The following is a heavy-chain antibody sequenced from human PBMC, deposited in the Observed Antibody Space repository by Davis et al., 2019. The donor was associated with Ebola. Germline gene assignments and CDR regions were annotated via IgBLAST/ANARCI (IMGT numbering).Heavy chain of an antibody. CDR1: GFTFSDHY. CDR3: AKDSGWQMSP. CDR2: ISSSSSYI. D-gene: IGHD6-19*01. Sequence: GESLKISCAASGFTFSDHYMDWVRQAPGKGLEWVSSISSSSSYIYYADSVKGRFTISRDNAKNSLYLQMNSLRAEDTAVYYCAKDSGWQMSPWGQGTLVTVSS. J-gene: IGHJ5*02. V-gene: IGHV3-21*01.